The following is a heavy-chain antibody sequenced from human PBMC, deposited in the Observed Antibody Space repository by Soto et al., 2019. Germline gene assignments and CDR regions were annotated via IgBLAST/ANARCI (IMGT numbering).Heavy chain of an antibody. Sequence: SETLSLTCTVSGGSISSSSYYWGWIRQPPGKGLEWIGSIYYSGSTYYNPSLKSRVTISVDTSKNQFSLKLSSVTAADTAVYCCARRPKYCSSTSCYVGYYYYYMDVWGKGTTVTVSS. D-gene: IGHD2-2*01. CDR3: ARRPKYCSSTSCYVGYYYYYMDV. CDR2: IYYSGST. CDR1: GGSISSSSYY. J-gene: IGHJ6*03. V-gene: IGHV4-39*01.